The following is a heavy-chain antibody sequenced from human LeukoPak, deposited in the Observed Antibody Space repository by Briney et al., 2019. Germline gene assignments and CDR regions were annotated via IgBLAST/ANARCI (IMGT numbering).Heavy chain of an antibody. D-gene: IGHD6-13*01. J-gene: IGHJ5*02. CDR1: GFTFSSYA. CDR2: ISYDGSNK. V-gene: IGHV3-30*04. CDR3: ARGDKQLVFNRNKGGFDP. Sequence: PGGSLRLSCAASGFTFSSYAMHWVRQAPGKGLEWVTIISYDGSNKYYADSVKGRFTISRDNSKNTLYLQMNSLRTEDTAVYYCARGDKQLVFNRNKGGFDPWGQGTLVTVPS.